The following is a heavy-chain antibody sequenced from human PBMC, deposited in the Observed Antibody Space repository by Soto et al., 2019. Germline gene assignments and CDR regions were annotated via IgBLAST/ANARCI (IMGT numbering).Heavy chain of an antibody. V-gene: IGHV3-33*01. CDR3: ARVHESSGHILDY. D-gene: IGHD3-22*01. CDR1: GFTFSSYG. CDR2: IWYDGSNK. Sequence: GGSLRLSCAASGFTFSSYGMHWVRQAPGKGLEWVAVIWYDGSNKYYADSVKGRFTISRDNSKKMLYLQMNSLRAEDTAVYYFARVHESSGHILDYWGQGTLVTVSS. J-gene: IGHJ4*02.